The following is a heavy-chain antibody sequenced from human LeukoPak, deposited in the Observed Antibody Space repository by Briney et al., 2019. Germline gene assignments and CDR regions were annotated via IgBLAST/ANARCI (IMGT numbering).Heavy chain of an antibody. Sequence: ASVKVSCKASGYTFTSYYMHWVRQAPGQGLEWMGIINPSGGSTSYAQKFQGRVTMTRDTSTSTVYMELSSLRSEDTAVYYCASGGLVDTAMVSFVGYWGQGTLVTVSS. J-gene: IGHJ4*02. V-gene: IGHV1-46*01. D-gene: IGHD5-18*01. CDR1: GYTFTSYY. CDR2: INPSGGST. CDR3: ASGGLVDTAMVSFVGY.